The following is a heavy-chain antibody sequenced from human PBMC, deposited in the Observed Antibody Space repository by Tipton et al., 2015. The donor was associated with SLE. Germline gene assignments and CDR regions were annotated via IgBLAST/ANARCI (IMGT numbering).Heavy chain of an antibody. D-gene: IGHD5-18*01. J-gene: IGHJ1*01. CDR1: GGSISSGGYY. V-gene: IGHV4-61*08. CDR3: AREDTAMGGRRLQH. CDR2: IYYSGST. Sequence: TLSLTCTVSGGSISSGGYYWNWIRQPPGKGLEWIGYIYYSGSTNYNPSLKSRVTISVDTSKNQFSLKLSSVTAADTAVYYCAREDTAMGGRRLQHWGQGTLVTVSS.